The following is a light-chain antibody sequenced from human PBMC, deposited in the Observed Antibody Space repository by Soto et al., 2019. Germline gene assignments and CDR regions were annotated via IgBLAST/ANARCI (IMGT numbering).Light chain of an antibody. V-gene: IGKV1-12*01. CDR3: QQANSFPLT. CDR2: SAS. Sequence: DIQLTQSPSSLSASVGDRITITCRVSQGIRSYLDWYRQKPGKVPKFLIYSASSLQSGVPSRFSGSGSGTDFTLTISSLQPEDFATYYCQQANSFPLTFGGGTKVDIK. J-gene: IGKJ4*01. CDR1: QGIRSY.